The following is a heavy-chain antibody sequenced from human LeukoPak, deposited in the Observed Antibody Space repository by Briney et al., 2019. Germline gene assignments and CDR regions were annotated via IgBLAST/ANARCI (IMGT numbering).Heavy chain of an antibody. CDR2: INPNSGGT. D-gene: IGHD1-26*01. CDR1: GYTFTGYY. Sequence: ASVKVSCKASGYTFTGYYMHWVRQTPGQGLEWMGWINPNSGGTNYAQKFQGRVTMTRDTSISTAYMELSRLRSDDTAVYYCARVGNHYYPNNWFDPWGQGTLVTVSS. V-gene: IGHV1-2*02. J-gene: IGHJ5*02. CDR3: ARVGNHYYPNNWFDP.